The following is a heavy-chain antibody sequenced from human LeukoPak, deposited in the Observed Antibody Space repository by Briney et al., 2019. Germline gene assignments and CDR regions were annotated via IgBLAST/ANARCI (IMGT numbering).Heavy chain of an antibody. D-gene: IGHD2-21*01. CDR3: ARDIWVALSAENWFDP. J-gene: IGHJ5*02. V-gene: IGHV4-34*01. CDR2: INHSGST. Sequence: SETLSLTCAVYGGSFSGYYWSWIRQPPGKGLEWIGEINHSGSTNYNPSLKSRVTISVDTSKNQFSLKLSSVTAADTAVYHCARDIWVALSAENWFDPWGQGTLVTVSS. CDR1: GGSFSGYY.